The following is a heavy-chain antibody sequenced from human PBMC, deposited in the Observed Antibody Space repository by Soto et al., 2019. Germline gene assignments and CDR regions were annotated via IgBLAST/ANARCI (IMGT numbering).Heavy chain of an antibody. V-gene: IGHV1-69*01. CDR3: ARDGSGYRSRASPMDV. CDR2: IIPIFGTA. J-gene: IGHJ6*02. Sequence: QVQLVQSGAEVKKPGSSVKVSCKASGDTFSSYAISWVRQAPGQGREWMGGIIPIFGTANYAQKFQGRVTITADESTSTAYMELSSLRSEDTAVYYCARDGSGYRSRASPMDVWGQWTTVTVSS. CDR1: GDTFSSYA. D-gene: IGHD3-22*01.